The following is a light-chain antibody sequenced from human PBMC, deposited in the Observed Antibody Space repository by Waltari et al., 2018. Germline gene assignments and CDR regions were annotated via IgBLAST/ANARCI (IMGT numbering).Light chain of an antibody. CDR3: QHYVRLPVT. CDR1: QSVSMV. V-gene: IGKV3-20*01. J-gene: IGKJ1*01. Sequence: EIVLTQSPGTPSLSPGERATPPVRASQSVSMVLPWYQQKPGQAPRLLIYGASNRATGIPDRFSGSGSGTDFSLTISRLEPEDFAVYYCQHYVRLPVTFGQGTKVEIK. CDR2: GAS.